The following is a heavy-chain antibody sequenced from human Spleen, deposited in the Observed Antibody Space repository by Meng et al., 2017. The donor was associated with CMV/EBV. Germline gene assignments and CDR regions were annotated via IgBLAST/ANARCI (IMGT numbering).Heavy chain of an antibody. CDR3: ARGPPTSGFDY. V-gene: IGHV1-8*01. CDR1: GYTFTNYD. D-gene: IGHD2-15*01. J-gene: IGHJ4*02. Sequence: ASVKVSCKASGYTFTNYDINWVRQATGQGLEWMGRMNPNSDNTGYTQKFQGRVTMTTNTSTSTVYMELSSLTSEDTAVYYCARGPPTSGFDYWGRGTLVTVSS. CDR2: MNPNSDNT.